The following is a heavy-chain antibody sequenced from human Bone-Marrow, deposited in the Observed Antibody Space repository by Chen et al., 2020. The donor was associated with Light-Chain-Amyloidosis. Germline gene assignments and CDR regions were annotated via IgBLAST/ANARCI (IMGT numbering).Heavy chain of an antibody. CDR2: ISPYDSDA. CDR3: ARRRDGYNFDY. D-gene: IGHD5-12*01. J-gene: IGHJ4*02. CDR1: GYTFPNYW. Sequence: EVQLEQSGPEVKKPGESLKISGKGSGYTFPNYWIGWVHQMPGKGLEWMGVISPYDSDARYSPSFEGQVTISADKSITTAYLQWRSLKASDTAMYYCARRRDGYNFDYWGQGTLVTVSS. V-gene: IGHV5-51*07.